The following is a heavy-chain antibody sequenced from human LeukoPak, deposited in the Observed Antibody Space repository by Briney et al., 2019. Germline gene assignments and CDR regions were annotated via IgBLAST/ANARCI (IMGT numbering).Heavy chain of an antibody. CDR3: ARRTAGDCTGGSCYGFQH. CDR2: ISSSSSYI. Sequence: PGGSLRLSCAASGFTFSSYSMNWVRQAPGKGLEWVPSISSSSSYIYYADSVKGRFTISRDNAKNSLYLQMNSLRAEDTAVYYCARRTAGDCTGGSCYGFQHWGQGTLVTVSS. J-gene: IGHJ1*01. V-gene: IGHV3-21*01. D-gene: IGHD2-15*01. CDR1: GFTFSSYS.